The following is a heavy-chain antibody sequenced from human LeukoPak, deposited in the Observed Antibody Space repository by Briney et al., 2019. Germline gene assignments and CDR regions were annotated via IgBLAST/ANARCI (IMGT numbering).Heavy chain of an antibody. D-gene: IGHD6-13*01. J-gene: IGHJ4*02. CDR3: AKDQRSQGYSSSWYVDY. V-gene: IGHV3-23*01. CDR2: ISGSGGSA. CDR1: GFTFSSYA. Sequence: GGSLRLSCAASGFTFSSYAMSWVRQAPGKGLEWVSAISGSGGSAYYADSVKGRFTISRDNSKNTLYLQMNSLRPEDTAVYYCAKDQRSQGYSSSWYVDYWGQGTLVTVSS.